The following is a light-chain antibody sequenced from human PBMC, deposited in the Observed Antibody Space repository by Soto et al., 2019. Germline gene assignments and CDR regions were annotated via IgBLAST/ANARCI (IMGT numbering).Light chain of an antibody. CDR1: HNIAKW. CDR3: QHLDTNWP. J-gene: IGKJ1*01. V-gene: IGKV1-5*01. CDR2: DAS. Sequence: DIQMTQSPSTLSGSVGDRFTITCRASHNIAKWLAWYQQKPGRAPRLLIYDASTLQTGVPSRFSGSGSGTEFTLTITGLRPDDFATYYCQHLDTNWPFGQGTKVDIK.